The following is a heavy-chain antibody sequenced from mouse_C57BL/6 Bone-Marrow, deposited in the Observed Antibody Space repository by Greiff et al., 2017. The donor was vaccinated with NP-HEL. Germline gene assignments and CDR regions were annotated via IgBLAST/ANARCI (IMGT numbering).Heavy chain of an antibody. J-gene: IGHJ3*01. CDR3: ARNSHYLWFAY. CDR2: IWSGGST. D-gene: IGHD1-2*01. CDR1: GFSLTSYG. Sequence: QVQLQQSGPGLVQPSQSLSITCTVSGFSLTSYGVHWVRQSPGKGLEWLGVIWSGGSTDYNAAFISRLSISKDNSKSQVFFKMNSLQADDTAIYYCARNSHYLWFAYWGQGTLVTVSA. V-gene: IGHV2-2*01.